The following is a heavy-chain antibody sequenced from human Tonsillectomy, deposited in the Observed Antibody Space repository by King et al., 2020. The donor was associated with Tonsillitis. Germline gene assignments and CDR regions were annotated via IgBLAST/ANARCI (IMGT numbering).Heavy chain of an antibody. CDR2: IISSGTYT. D-gene: IGHD3-22*01. J-gene: IGHJ6*03. CDR3: ASDVDYYHSSGFPSYYYYMDV. CDR1: GFTFSDYY. Sequence: QLVQSGGGLVKPGGALRLSCAASGFTFSDYYMSWIRQAPGKGREWVSYIISSGTYTNYADSVSGRFTIPRDNAKNSLYLQMNSLRAEDTAVYYCASDVDYYHSSGFPSYYYYMDVWGKGTTVTVSS. V-gene: IGHV3-11*05.